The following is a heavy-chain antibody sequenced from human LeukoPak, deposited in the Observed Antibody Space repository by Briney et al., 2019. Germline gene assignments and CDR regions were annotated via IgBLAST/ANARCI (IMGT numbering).Heavy chain of an antibody. D-gene: IGHD3-9*01. CDR3: ATQDWDY. CDR2: VYSDGST. CDR1: GFTVRDNY. Sequence: PGGSLRLSCAASGFTVRDNYMSWVRQAPGKGLEWVSVVYSDGSTSYADSVRGRFTISRDNSKNTLYLQMTSLRADYTAVYYCATQDWDYWVQGTLVTVSS. J-gene: IGHJ4*02. V-gene: IGHV3-66*01.